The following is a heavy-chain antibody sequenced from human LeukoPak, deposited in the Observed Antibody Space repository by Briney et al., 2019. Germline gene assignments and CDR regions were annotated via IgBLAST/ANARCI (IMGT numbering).Heavy chain of an antibody. J-gene: IGHJ4*02. CDR1: GFTFSSYS. V-gene: IGHV3-21*01. Sequence: KSGGSLRLSCAASGFTFSSYSMNWVRQAPGKGLEWVSSISSSSSYIYYADSVKGRFTISRDNAKNSLYLQMNSLRAEDTAVYYCARDNEGDFDYWGQGTLVTVSS. CDR3: ARDNEGDFDY. D-gene: IGHD2-8*01. CDR2: ISSSSSYI.